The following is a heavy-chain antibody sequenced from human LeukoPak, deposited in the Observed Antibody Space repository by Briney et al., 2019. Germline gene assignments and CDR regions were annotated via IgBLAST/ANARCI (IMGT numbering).Heavy chain of an antibody. Sequence: NPSQTLSLTCTVSGGSISSGGYYWSWIRQHPGKGLEWIGYIYYSGSTYYNPSLKSRVTISVDTSKNQFSLKLSSVTAADTAVYYCARAYGSGSRLSDAFDIWGQGTMVTVSS. CDR1: GGSISSGGYY. J-gene: IGHJ3*02. V-gene: IGHV4-31*03. CDR3: ARAYGSGSRLSDAFDI. CDR2: IYYSGST. D-gene: IGHD3-10*01.